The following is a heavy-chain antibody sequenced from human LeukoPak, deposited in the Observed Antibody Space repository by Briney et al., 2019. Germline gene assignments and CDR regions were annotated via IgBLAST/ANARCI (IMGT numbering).Heavy chain of an antibody. Sequence: GGSPRLSCAASGFTFSSYAMSWVRQAPGKGLEWVSAISGSGGSTYYADSVKGQFTISRDNSKNTLYLQMNSLRAEDTAVYYCAKRQRGYYYGSGSSDYWGQGTLVTVSS. CDR2: ISGSGGST. CDR1: GFTFSSYA. J-gene: IGHJ4*02. V-gene: IGHV3-23*01. D-gene: IGHD3-10*01. CDR3: AKRQRGYYYGSGSSDY.